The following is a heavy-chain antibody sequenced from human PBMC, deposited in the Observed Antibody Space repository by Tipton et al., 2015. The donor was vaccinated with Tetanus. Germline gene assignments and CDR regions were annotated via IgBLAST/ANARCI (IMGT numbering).Heavy chain of an antibody. J-gene: IGHJ4*02. Sequence: TLSLTCAVYAGSFSGYYWTWIRQSPGEGLEWIGEINHSGSTNYNPSLKSRVTMSVDTSRDQFSLKLKSVTAADTAIYYCVRSYAGSYPYWGQGILVTVSS. V-gene: IGHV4-34*01. CDR2: INHSGST. CDR1: AGSFSGYY. CDR3: VRSYAGSYPY. D-gene: IGHD3-10*01.